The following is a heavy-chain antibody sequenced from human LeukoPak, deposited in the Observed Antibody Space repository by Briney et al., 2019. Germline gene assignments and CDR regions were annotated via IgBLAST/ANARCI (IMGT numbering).Heavy chain of an antibody. D-gene: IGHD3-22*01. CDR1: GFIVSQNY. V-gene: IGHV3-66*01. CDR3: ARGVHYYDSSGSLVY. CDR2: IFRGDDT. Sequence: GGSLRLSCAASGFIVSQNYMSWVRQAPGKGLEWVSVIFRGDDTNYVDSVKGRFTIFRDNSKNTLYLQMGSLRAEDMAVYYCARGVHYYDSSGSLVYWGQGTLVTVSS. J-gene: IGHJ4*02.